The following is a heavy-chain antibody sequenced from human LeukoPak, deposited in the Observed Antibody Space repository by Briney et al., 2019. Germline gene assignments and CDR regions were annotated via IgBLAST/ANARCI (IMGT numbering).Heavy chain of an antibody. CDR3: AREVAGSGLSYNWFDP. CDR2: IYYSGST. D-gene: IGHD6-19*01. V-gene: IGHV4-59*01. CDR1: GGSISSYY. J-gene: IGHJ5*02. Sequence: SETLSLTCTVSGGSISSYYWSWIRQPPGKGLEWIGYIYYSGSTNYNPSLKSRVTISVDASKNQFSLKLSSVTAADTAVYYCAREVAGSGLSYNWFDPWGQGTLVTVSS.